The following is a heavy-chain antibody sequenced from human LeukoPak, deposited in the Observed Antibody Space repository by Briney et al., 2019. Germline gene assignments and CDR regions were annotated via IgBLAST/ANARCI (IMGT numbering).Heavy chain of an antibody. Sequence: GGSLRLSCAASGFTFSTYCMHWVRQAPGKGPMWVSRICPDGTVTNYADSVKARFIISGDNARNTVYLQMNSLRVEDTAVYYCVRDFRSADYWGQGTLVTVSS. V-gene: IGHV3-74*01. J-gene: IGHJ4*02. CDR1: GFTFSTYC. CDR2: ICPDGTVT. CDR3: VRDFRSADY.